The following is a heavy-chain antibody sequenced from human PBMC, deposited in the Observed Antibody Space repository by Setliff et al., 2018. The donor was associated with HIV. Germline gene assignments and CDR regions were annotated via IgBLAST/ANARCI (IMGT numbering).Heavy chain of an antibody. Sequence: PSETLSLTCTVSGYSISSGYYWGWIRQPPGKGLEWIGSIYHSGSTYYNPSLKSRVTISVDTSKNQFSLKLSSATAADTAVYYCARRRSSGWYHYFDYWGQGTLVTVSS. V-gene: IGHV4-38-2*02. CDR1: GYSISSGYY. CDR2: IYHSGST. CDR3: ARRRSSGWYHYFDY. D-gene: IGHD6-19*01. J-gene: IGHJ4*02.